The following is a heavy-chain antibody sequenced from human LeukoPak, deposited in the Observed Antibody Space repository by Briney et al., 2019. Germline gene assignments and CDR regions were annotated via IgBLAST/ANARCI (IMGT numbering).Heavy chain of an antibody. CDR3: ARRDSDSSPKAFDI. V-gene: IGHV4-4*07. Sequence: SETLSLTCTVSAGSISNYYWSWIRQPAGRGLEWIGRFFTSGGTNYNPSLKSRVTFSVDHSKNQFSLRLTPVTSADTAVYYCARRDSDSSPKAFDIWGQGTVVTVSS. CDR1: AGSISNYY. CDR2: FFTSGGT. J-gene: IGHJ3*02. D-gene: IGHD2-21*02.